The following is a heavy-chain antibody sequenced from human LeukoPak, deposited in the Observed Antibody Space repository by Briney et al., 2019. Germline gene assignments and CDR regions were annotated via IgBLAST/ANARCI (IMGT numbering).Heavy chain of an antibody. V-gene: IGHV4-39*01. CDR2: VYYSGST. Sequence: SETLSLTCTVSGGSISSSSYYWGWIRQPPGKGLEWIGSVYYSGSTYYNPSLKSRVTISVDTSKNQFSLKLSSVTAADTAVYYCASGDLEFDYWGQGTLVTVSS. CDR3: ASGDLEFDY. D-gene: IGHD2-21*02. CDR1: GGSISSSSYY. J-gene: IGHJ4*02.